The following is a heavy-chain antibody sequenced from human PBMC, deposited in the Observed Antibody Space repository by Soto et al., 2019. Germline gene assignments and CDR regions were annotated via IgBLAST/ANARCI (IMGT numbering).Heavy chain of an antibody. CDR3: ARDRDYAGYYGMDV. CDR1: GYTFTGYY. J-gene: IGHJ6*02. D-gene: IGHD4-17*01. V-gene: IGHV1-2*02. CDR2: INPNSGGT. Sequence: GASVKVSCKASGYTFTGYYMHWVRQAPGQGLEWMGWINPNSGGTNYAQKFQGRVTMTRDTSISTAYMELSRLRSDDTAVYYCARDRDYAGYYGMDVWGQGTTVTVSS.